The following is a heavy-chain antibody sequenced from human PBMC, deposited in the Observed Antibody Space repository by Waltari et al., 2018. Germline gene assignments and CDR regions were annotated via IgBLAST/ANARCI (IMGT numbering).Heavy chain of an antibody. D-gene: IGHD5-12*01. CDR1: GFTFSSDS. CDR3: AREDVDIVATITSGLDY. CDR2: ISSSSSTI. V-gene: IGHV3-48*01. J-gene: IGHJ4*02. Sequence: EVQLVESGGGLVQPGGSLRLSCAASGFTFSSDSMNWVRQAPGKGLEWVSYISSSSSTIYYADSVKGRFTISRDNAKNSLYLQMNSLRAEDTAVYYCAREDVDIVATITSGLDYWGQGTLVTVSS.